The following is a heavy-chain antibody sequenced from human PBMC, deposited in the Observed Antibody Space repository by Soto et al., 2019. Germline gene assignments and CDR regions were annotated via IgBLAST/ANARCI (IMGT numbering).Heavy chain of an antibody. CDR2: IIPIFGTA. CDR1: GGTFSSYA. Sequence: SVKVSCKASGGTFSSYAISWVRQAPGQGLEWMGGIIPIFGTANYAQKFQGRVTITADESTSTAYMELSSLRSEDTAVYYCATSIAAAGVFDYWGQGTLVTVSS. D-gene: IGHD6-13*01. V-gene: IGHV1-69*13. CDR3: ATSIAAAGVFDY. J-gene: IGHJ4*02.